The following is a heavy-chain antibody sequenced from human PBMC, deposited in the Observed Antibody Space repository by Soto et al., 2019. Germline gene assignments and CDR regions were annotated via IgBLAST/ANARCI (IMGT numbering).Heavy chain of an antibody. CDR1: GFSLSSIGVG. CDR3: AHTIVVVPTAHDAFDV. V-gene: IGHV2-5*02. CDR2: LYWDDDN. J-gene: IGHJ3*01. D-gene: IGHD2-2*01. Sequence: QITLKESGPTLVKPTQTLTLTCTFSGFSLSSIGVGVGWIRQPPGKALEWLGILYWDDDNHYSPSLKSRISIGKDTSQDQVVLTFTNMDPVDTATYYCAHTIVVVPTAHDAFDVWGQGTMVTVSS.